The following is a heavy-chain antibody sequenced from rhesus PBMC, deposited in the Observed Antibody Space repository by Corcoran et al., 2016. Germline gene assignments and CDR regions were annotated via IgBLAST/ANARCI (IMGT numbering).Heavy chain of an antibody. V-gene: IGHV4-169*02. J-gene: IGHJ4*01. Sequence: QLQLQESGPGLVKPSETLSVTCAVSGGSISSSYWSWLRQAPGKGLEWIGYIYGSGSSTNYNPSLKSRVTLSVDTSKNPLSLKLSSVTAADTAVYYCASGGVAAPFDYWGQGVLVTVSS. CDR3: ASGGVAAPFDY. CDR2: IYGSGSST. CDR1: GGSISSSY. D-gene: IGHD4-29*01.